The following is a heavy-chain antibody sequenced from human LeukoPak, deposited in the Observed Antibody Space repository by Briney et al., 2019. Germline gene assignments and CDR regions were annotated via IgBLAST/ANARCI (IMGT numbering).Heavy chain of an antibody. CDR2: INHSGST. CDR3: ARHPRGGSSGWFDY. Sequence: PSETLSLTCAVYGGSFSGYYWSWIRQPPGKGLEWIGEINHSGSTNYNPSLKSRVTISVDTSKNQFSLKLSSVTAADTAVYYCARHPRGGSSGWFDYWGQGTLVTVSS. CDR1: GGSFSGYY. D-gene: IGHD6-19*01. J-gene: IGHJ4*02. V-gene: IGHV4-34*01.